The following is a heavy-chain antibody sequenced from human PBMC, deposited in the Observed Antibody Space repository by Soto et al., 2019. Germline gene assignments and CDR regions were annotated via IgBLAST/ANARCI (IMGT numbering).Heavy chain of an antibody. V-gene: IGHV5-51*01. CDR3: ARHKAGYCSTTSCHPADY. CDR1: GYSFPSYC. CDR2: SYPGASDT. Sequence: PGESLKISCQGSGYSFPSYCIGWVRQMPGKGLEWMGISYPGASDTKYSPSFQGQVTISADRSINTAYLQWSSLKASDTAMYYCARHKAGYCSTTSCHPADYWGQGTLVTVSS. D-gene: IGHD2-2*03. J-gene: IGHJ4*02.